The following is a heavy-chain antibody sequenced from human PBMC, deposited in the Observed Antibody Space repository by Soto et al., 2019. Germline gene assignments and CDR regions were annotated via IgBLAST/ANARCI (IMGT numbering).Heavy chain of an antibody. CDR3: ARGMPGILTGYYNPYYYGMDV. J-gene: IGHJ6*02. CDR1: GYTFTSYG. CDR2: ISAYNGNT. V-gene: IGHV1-18*04. Sequence: ASVKVSCKASGYTFTSYGISWVRQAPGQGLEWMGWISAYNGNTNYAQKLQGRVTMTTDTSTSTAYMELRSLRSDDTAVYYCARGMPGILTGYYNPYYYGMDVWGQGTTVTV. D-gene: IGHD3-9*01.